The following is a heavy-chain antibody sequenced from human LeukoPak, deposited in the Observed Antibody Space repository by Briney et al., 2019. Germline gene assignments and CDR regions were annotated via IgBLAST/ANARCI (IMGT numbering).Heavy chain of an antibody. J-gene: IGHJ4*02. D-gene: IGHD6-13*01. CDR2: ISGSGGST. CDR1: GFTFSSYA. CDR3: AKDTLYSSTIDY. Sequence: GGSLRLSCAASGFTFSSYAMSWVRQAPGKGLEWVSAISGSGGSTHYADSVKGRFTISRDNSKNTLYLQMDSLRAEDTAVYYCAKDTLYSSTIDYWGQGTLVTVSS. V-gene: IGHV3-23*01.